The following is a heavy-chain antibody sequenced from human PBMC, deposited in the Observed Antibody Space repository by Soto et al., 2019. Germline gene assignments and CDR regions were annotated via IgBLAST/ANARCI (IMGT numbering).Heavy chain of an antibody. CDR1: GGTFSSYA. J-gene: IGHJ4*02. CDR3: ARVAIAAAGPGTYYFDY. CDR2: IIPIFGTA. Sequence: QVQLVQSGAEVKKPGSSVKVPCKASGGTFSSYAISWVRQAPGQGLEWMGGIIPIFGTANYAQKFQGRVTITADESTSTAYMELSSLRSEDTAVYYCARVAIAAAGPGTYYFDYWGQGTLVTVSS. V-gene: IGHV1-69*01. D-gene: IGHD6-13*01.